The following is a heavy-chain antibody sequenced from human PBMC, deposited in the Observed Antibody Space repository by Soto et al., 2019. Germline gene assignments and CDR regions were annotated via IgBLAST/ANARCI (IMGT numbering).Heavy chain of an antibody. CDR1: GFTFSTYA. V-gene: IGHV3-23*01. CDR3: AKAHYDSSGYYPFDY. J-gene: IGHJ4*02. CDR2: ISGSGGST. Sequence: GGSLRLSCVASGFTFSTYAMSWVRQASGKGLEWVSAISGSGGSTYYADSVKGRFTISRDNSKTTLYVQMSDLRAEDTAVYYCAKAHYDSSGYYPFDYWGQGTLVTVSS. D-gene: IGHD3-22*01.